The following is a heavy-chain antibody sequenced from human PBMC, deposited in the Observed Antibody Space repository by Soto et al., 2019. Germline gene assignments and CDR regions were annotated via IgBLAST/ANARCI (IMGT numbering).Heavy chain of an antibody. D-gene: IGHD3-10*01. CDR2: INWNSGSI. CDR3: AKDRGSGSYAANYYYYGMDV. Sequence: PGGSLRLSCAASGFSFDDYAIHWVRQAPGKGLEWVSGINWNSGSIGYADSVKGRFTISRDNAKTSLYLQMNSLRVEDTALYYCAKDRGSGSYAANYYYYGMDVWGQWTTVTVSS. CDR1: GFSFDDYA. J-gene: IGHJ6*02. V-gene: IGHV3-9*01.